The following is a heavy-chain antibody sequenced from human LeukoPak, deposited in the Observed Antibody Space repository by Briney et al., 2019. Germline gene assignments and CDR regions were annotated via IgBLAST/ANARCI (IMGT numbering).Heavy chain of an antibody. CDR3: AREGHCSSTSCYPAFDI. J-gene: IGHJ3*02. CDR1: GGTFSIYA. CDR2: VIPIFGTA. Sequence: SVKVSFTASGGTFSIYAISWVRQAPGQGLEWMGGVIPIFGTANYAQKFQGRVTITTDESTSTAYMELSSLRSEDTAVYYCAREGHCSSTSCYPAFDIWGQGTMVTVSS. D-gene: IGHD2-2*01. V-gene: IGHV1-69*05.